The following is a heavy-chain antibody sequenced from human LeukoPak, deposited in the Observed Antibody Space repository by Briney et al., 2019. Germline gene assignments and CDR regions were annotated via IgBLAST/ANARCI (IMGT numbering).Heavy chain of an antibody. V-gene: IGHV1-18*01. Sequence: ASVKVSCKTSGYTFTHYVISWVRQAPGQGLEWMGRISPYNGNTKYAQKLQGRVTMTTDTSTSTAYMELRSLRSDDTAVYYCARFNSGSYPHYFDYWGQGTLVTVSS. CDR2: ISPYNGNT. CDR1: GYTFTHYV. CDR3: ARFNSGSYPHYFDY. J-gene: IGHJ4*02. D-gene: IGHD1-26*01.